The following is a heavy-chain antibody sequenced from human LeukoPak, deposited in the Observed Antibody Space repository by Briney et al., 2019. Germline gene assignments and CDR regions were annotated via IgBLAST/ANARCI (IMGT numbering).Heavy chain of an antibody. CDR1: GFTVSSNY. CDR2: IYSGGST. D-gene: IGHD3-16*01. CDR3: AKDLKGLYDYVRGSYAIDI. Sequence: PGGSLRLSCAASGFTVSSNYMSWVRQAPGKGLEWVSVIYSGGSTYYADSVKGRFTISRDNSENTLYLQMNSLRAEDTAVYYCAKDLKGLYDYVRGSYAIDIWGHGTLVTVSS. J-gene: IGHJ3*02. V-gene: IGHV3-53*01.